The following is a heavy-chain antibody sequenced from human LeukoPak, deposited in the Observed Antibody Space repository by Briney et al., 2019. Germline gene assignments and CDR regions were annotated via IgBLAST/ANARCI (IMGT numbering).Heavy chain of an antibody. CDR3: AKVSSSSWYGPFDY. CDR1: GFTFSSYA. CDR2: ISGSGGST. V-gene: IGHV3-23*01. D-gene: IGHD6-13*01. J-gene: IGHJ4*02. Sequence: GGSLRLSCAASGFTFSSYAMSWVRQAPGKGLEWVSAISGSGGSTYYADSVKGRFTISRDNSKNTLHLHMNSLRAEDTAVYYCAKVSSSSWYGPFDYWGQGTLVTVSS.